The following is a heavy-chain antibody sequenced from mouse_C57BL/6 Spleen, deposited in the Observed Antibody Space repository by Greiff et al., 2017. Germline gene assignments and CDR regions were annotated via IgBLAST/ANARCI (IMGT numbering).Heavy chain of an antibody. J-gene: IGHJ1*03. CDR3: ARDYYYGSSWYFDV. CDR2: INYDGSST. CDR1: GFTFSDYY. Sequence: EVKLVESEGGLVQPGSSMKLSCTASGFTFSDYYMAWVRQVPETGLEWVANINYDGSSTSYLDSLKSRFIISRDNAKNILYLQMRSLKSEDTATYYCARDYYYGSSWYFDVWGTGTTVTVSS. D-gene: IGHD1-1*01. V-gene: IGHV5-16*01.